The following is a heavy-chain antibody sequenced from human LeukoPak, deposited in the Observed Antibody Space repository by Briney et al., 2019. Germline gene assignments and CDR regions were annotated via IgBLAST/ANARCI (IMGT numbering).Heavy chain of an antibody. J-gene: IGHJ4*02. CDR3: AKVDIVVVPAAENFDY. Sequence: GGSLRLSCAASGFTFSSYAMSWVRQAPGKGLEWVSAISGSGGSTYYADSVKGRFTISRDNSKNTLYLQMNSLRAEDTAVYYCAKVDIVVVPAAENFDYWGQGTLVTVPS. V-gene: IGHV3-23*01. CDR2: ISGSGGST. D-gene: IGHD2-2*01. CDR1: GFTFSSYA.